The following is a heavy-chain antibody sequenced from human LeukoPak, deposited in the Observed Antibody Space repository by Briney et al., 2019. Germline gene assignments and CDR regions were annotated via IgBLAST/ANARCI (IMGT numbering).Heavy chain of an antibody. J-gene: IGHJ4*02. D-gene: IGHD1-26*01. CDR1: GFTFSSYG. CDR3: AKDLRYSGSYPEIDY. Sequence: GGSLRLSCAASGFTFSSYGMHWVRQAPGKGLEWVAFIRYDGSNKYYVDSVKGRFTISRDNSKNTLYLQMNSLRAEDTAVYYCAKDLRYSGSYPEIDYWGQGTLVTVSS. CDR2: IRYDGSNK. V-gene: IGHV3-30*02.